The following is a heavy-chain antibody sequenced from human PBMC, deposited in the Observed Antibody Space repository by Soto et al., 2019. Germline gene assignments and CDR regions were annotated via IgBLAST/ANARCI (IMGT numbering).Heavy chain of an antibody. CDR1: GFTFSSYA. CDR3: AKALGELSPESYDY. CDR2: ISYDGSDK. D-gene: IGHD3-16*02. Sequence: QVQLVESGGGVVQPGRSLRLSCAASGFTFSSYAMHWVCQAPGKGLEWVAVISYDGSDKYYADSVKGRFTISRDNSKNTLNLQMNSLRAGDTALYYCAKALGELSPESYDYWGQGTLITVSS. J-gene: IGHJ4*02. V-gene: IGHV3-30*18.